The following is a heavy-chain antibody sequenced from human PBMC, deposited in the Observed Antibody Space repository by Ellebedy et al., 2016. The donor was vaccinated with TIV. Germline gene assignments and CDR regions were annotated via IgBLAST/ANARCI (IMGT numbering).Heavy chain of an antibody. CDR1: GYSFTSYY. CDR2: IYAGAGSA. Sequence: ASVKVSCKASGYSFTSYYLHWVRQAPGQGLEWMGIIYAGAGSATYAQKFQGRVTMTRDTSTSTVYMELSSLRSEDTAVYYCARGVNGDGGYFYMWYWGQGTLVTVSS. V-gene: IGHV1-46*01. J-gene: IGHJ4*02. D-gene: IGHD4-23*01. CDR3: ARGVNGDGGYFYMWY.